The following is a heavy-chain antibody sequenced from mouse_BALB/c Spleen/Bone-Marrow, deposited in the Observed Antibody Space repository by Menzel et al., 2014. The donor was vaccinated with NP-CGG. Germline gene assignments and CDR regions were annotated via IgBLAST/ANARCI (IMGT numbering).Heavy chain of an antibody. CDR1: GYTFTSYW. CDR2: INPSNGRT. D-gene: IGHD2-1*01. CDR3: AGCYYVNYFDY. V-gene: IGHV1S81*02. Sequence: QVQLQQSGAELVKPGASVKLSCKASGYTFTSYWMHWVKQRPGQGLEWIGEINPSNGRTNYNEKFKSKATLTVDKSSSTAYMQLSSLTSEASAVYYCAGCYYVNYFDYWGQGTTLTVSS. J-gene: IGHJ2*01.